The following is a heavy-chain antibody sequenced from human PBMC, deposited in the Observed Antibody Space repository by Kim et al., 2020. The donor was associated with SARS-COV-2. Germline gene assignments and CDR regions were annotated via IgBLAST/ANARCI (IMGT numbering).Heavy chain of an antibody. V-gene: IGHV4-34*01. J-gene: IGHJ6*02. Sequence: SETLSLTCAVYGGSFSGYYWSWIRQPPGKGLEWIGEINHSGSTNYNPSLKSRVTISVDTSKNQFSLKLSSVTAADTAVYYCARPDMDQAALDVWGQGTTV. CDR3: ARPDMDQAALDV. D-gene: IGHD3-9*01. CDR2: INHSGST. CDR1: GGSFSGYY.